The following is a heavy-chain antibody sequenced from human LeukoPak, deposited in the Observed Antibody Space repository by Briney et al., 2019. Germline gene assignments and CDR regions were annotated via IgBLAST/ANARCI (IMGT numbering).Heavy chain of an antibody. CDR2: IYTSGST. Sequence: SETLSLTCTVAGGSISSYYWSWIRQPAGKGLEWIGRIYTSGSTNYNPSLKSRVTMSVDTSKNQFSLKLSSVTAADTAVYYCARDEPLIAAAGTGFDPWGQGTLVTVSS. V-gene: IGHV4-4*07. D-gene: IGHD6-13*01. J-gene: IGHJ5*02. CDR1: GGSISSYY. CDR3: ARDEPLIAAAGTGFDP.